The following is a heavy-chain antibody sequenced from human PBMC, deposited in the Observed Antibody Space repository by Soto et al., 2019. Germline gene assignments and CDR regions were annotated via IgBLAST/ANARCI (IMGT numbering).Heavy chain of an antibody. J-gene: IGHJ6*02. V-gene: IGHV1-8*01. CDR3: ARGHSGRRYFDWLYHNYYYGMDV. Sequence: QVQLVQSGAEVKKPGASVKVSCKASGYTFTSYDINWVRQATGQGLEWMGWMNPNSGNTGYAQKFQGRVTMTRNTSISTAYMELSSLRSEDTAVYYCARGHSGRRYFDWLYHNYYYGMDVWGQGTTVTVSS. CDR2: MNPNSGNT. D-gene: IGHD3-9*01. CDR1: GYTFTSYD.